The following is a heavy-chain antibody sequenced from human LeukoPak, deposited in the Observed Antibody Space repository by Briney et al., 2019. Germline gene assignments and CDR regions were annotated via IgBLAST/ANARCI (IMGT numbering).Heavy chain of an antibody. D-gene: IGHD6-19*01. CDR3: ARVIAVAGTGLFDY. CDR1: GGTFSSYA. CDR2: IIPIFGTA. V-gene: IGHV1-69*05. Sequence: GASVKVSCKASGGTFSSYAISWVRQAPGQGLEWMGGIIPIFGTANYAQKLQGRVTMTTDTSTSTAYMELRSLRSDDTAVYYCARVIAVAGTGLFDYWGQGTLVTVSS. J-gene: IGHJ4*02.